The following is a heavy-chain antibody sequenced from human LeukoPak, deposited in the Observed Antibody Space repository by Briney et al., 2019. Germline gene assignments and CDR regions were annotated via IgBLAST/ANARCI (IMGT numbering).Heavy chain of an antibody. J-gene: IGHJ1*01. CDR1: GFTFSSYG. Sequence: GGSLRLSCAASGFTFSSYGMHWVRQAPGKGLEWVAFIRYDGSNKYYADSVKGRFTISRDNSKSTLYLQMNSLRAEDTAVYYCAKGDRNIESHWGQGTLVTVSS. CDR2: IRYDGSNK. CDR3: AKGDRNIESH. D-gene: IGHD5/OR15-5a*01. V-gene: IGHV3-30*02.